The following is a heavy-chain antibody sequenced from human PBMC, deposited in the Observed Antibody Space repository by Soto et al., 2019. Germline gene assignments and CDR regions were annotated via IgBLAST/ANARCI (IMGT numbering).Heavy chain of an antibody. V-gene: IGHV3-23*01. Sequence: EVQLLESGGGLLQPGGSLRLSCAASGFTFSSYAMSWVRQAPGKGLEWVSALSGSGNNTYYTDSVKGRFTISRDNSKNTLYLQMNSLRAEDTAVYYCAKGRGSNRYLDYWGQGTLVTVSS. CDR2: LSGSGNNT. D-gene: IGHD6-13*01. J-gene: IGHJ4*02. CDR3: AKGRGSNRYLDY. CDR1: GFTFSSYA.